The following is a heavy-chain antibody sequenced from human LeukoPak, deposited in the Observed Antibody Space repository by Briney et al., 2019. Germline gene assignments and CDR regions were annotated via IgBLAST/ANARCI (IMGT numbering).Heavy chain of an antibody. D-gene: IGHD6-19*01. CDR1: GYTFTSYY. J-gene: IGHJ3*02. CDR3: AREGSSGWYLTGKNAFDI. V-gene: IGHV1-46*03. CDR2: INPSGGST. Sequence: ASVKVSCKASGYTFTSYYMHWVRQAPGQGLEWMGIINPSGGSTSYAQKFQGRVTMTRDTSTSTVYMELSSLRSEDTAVYYCAREGSSGWYLTGKNAFDIWGQGTMATVSS.